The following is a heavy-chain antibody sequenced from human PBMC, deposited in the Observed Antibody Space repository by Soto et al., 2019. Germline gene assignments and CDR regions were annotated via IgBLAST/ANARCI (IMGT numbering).Heavy chain of an antibody. J-gene: IGHJ6*02. CDR3: ARERWLLTRGYYYYSGMAV. Sequence: QEQLVESGGGVVQPGRSLRLSCAASGFTFSSHAIHWVRQAPGKGLEWVALMSYDGSNIYYADSVKGRFTISRDDSKNSLYLQMTSLRLEDTAVYYCARERWLLTRGYYYYSGMAVWGQGTTVTVSS. D-gene: IGHD5-12*01. CDR2: MSYDGSNI. CDR1: GFTFSSHA. V-gene: IGHV3-30-3*01.